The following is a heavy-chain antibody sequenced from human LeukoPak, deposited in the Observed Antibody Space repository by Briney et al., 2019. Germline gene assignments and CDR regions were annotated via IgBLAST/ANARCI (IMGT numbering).Heavy chain of an antibody. CDR2: ISGSGGST. Sequence: GGSLRLSCAASGFTFSSYAMSWVRQAPGKGLEWVSAISGSGGSTYYADSVKGRFTISRDNSKNTLYLQMNSLGAEDTAVYYCAKDRNIVVVPAANDYWGQGTLVTVSS. V-gene: IGHV3-23*01. D-gene: IGHD2-2*01. J-gene: IGHJ4*02. CDR1: GFTFSSYA. CDR3: AKDRNIVVVPAANDY.